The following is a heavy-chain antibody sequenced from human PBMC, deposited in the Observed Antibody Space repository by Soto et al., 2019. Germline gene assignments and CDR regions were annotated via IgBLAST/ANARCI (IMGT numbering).Heavy chain of an antibody. D-gene: IGHD2-8*01. CDR1: GFTFSSYG. CDR3: AKDRVIVRGGGMDV. Sequence: QVQLVESGGGVVQPGRSLRLSCAASGFTFSSYGMHWVRQAPGKGLEWVAVISYDGSNKYYADSVKGRFTISRDNSKNTRYLQMNSLRAGDTAVYYWAKDRVIVRGGGMDVWGQGTTVTVSS. V-gene: IGHV3-30*18. J-gene: IGHJ6*02. CDR2: ISYDGSNK.